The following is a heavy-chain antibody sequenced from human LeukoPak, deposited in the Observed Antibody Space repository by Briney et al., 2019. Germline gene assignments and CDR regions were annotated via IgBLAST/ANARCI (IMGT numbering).Heavy chain of an antibody. V-gene: IGHV1-3*01. CDR3: ARDHTMVRGAYLGY. J-gene: IGHJ4*02. Sequence: ASVKVSCKASGYTFTSYAMHWVRQAPGQRLEWMGWINAGNGNTKYSQKFQGRVTITRDTSASTAYMELSSLRSEDTAVYYCARDHTMVRGAYLGYWGQGTLVTVSS. CDR2: INAGNGNT. CDR1: GYTFTSYA. D-gene: IGHD3-10*01.